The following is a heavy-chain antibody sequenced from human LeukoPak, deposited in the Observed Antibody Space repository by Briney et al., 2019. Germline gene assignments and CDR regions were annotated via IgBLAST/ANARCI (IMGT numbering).Heavy chain of an antibody. J-gene: IGHJ4*02. D-gene: IGHD3-10*01. CDR1: GGSISSYY. V-gene: IGHV4-4*07. Sequence: SETLSLTCTVSGGSISSYYWSWIRQPAGKGLEWIGRIYTSGSTNYNPSLKSRVTMSVDTSKNQFSLKLSSVTAADTAVYYCARDGPRYYYGSGSYHDYWGQGTLVTVSS. CDR2: IYTSGST. CDR3: ARDGPRYYYGSGSYHDY.